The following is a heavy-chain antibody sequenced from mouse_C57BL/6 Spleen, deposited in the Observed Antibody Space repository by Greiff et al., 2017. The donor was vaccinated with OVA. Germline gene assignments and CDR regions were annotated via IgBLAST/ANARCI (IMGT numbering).Heavy chain of an antibody. Sequence: QVQLQQPGAELVKPGASVKLSCKASGYTFTSYWMQWVKQRPGQGLEWIGEIDPSDSYTNYIQKFKGQATLTVDTSSSTAYMQLSSLTAEDSAVYYCARGVLREYYFDYWGKGTTLTVSS. J-gene: IGHJ2*01. V-gene: IGHV1-50*01. D-gene: IGHD1-1*01. CDR1: GYTFTSYW. CDR2: IDPSDSYT. CDR3: ARGVLREYYFDY.